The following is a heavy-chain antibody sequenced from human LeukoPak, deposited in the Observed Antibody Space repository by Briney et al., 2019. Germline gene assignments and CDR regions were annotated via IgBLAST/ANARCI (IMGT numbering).Heavy chain of an antibody. D-gene: IGHD3-22*01. Sequence: GESLKISCKGSGYSFTSYWIGWVRQMPGKGLEWMGIIYPGDSDTRYSPSFQGQVTISADKSISTAYLQWSSLKASDTAMYYCARLCYYDSSGYSATGLYFDYWGRGPLVTVSS. V-gene: IGHV5-51*01. CDR2: IYPGDSDT. CDR3: ARLCYYDSSGYSATGLYFDY. CDR1: GYSFTSYW. J-gene: IGHJ4*02.